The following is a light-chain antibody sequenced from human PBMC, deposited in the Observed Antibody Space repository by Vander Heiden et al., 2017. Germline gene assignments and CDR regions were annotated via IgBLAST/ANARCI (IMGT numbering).Light chain of an antibody. Sequence: DIVMTQSPRSLPVTPGEPASISCRSSQSLLHNNGYNYLDWYLQKPGQSPQLLIYLGSNRASGVPDRFTGSGSGTDFTLKISRVEAEDVGVYYCMQALQNPTFGPGTKVEIK. CDR1: QSLLHNNGYNY. J-gene: IGKJ1*01. V-gene: IGKV2-28*01. CDR3: MQALQNPT. CDR2: LGS.